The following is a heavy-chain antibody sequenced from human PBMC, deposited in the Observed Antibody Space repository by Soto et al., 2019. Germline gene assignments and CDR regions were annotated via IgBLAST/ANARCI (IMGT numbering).Heavy chain of an antibody. Sequence: PGGSLRLSCAASGFSFSSFAMSWVRQAPGKGLAWVASISAAGGNIFYADSVKGRFTISRDNSKNVLYLQMNSPRREDTALYYCARGGPETGIEGLPRVAEWGQGTPVTVSS. V-gene: IGHV3-23*01. D-gene: IGHD3-9*01. CDR3: ARGGPETGIEGLPRVAE. CDR1: GFSFSSFA. CDR2: ISAAGGNI. J-gene: IGHJ4*02.